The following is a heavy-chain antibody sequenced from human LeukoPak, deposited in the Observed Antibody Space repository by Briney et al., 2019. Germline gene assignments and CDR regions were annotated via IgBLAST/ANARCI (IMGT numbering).Heavy chain of an antibody. CDR3: ASVNSTPYP. Sequence: PSETLSLTCAVCGGSFSGYYWSWIRQPPGKGLEWIGEINHSGSTNYNPSLKSRVTISVDTSKNQFSLKLSSVTAADTAVYYCASVNSTPYPWGQGTLVTVSS. V-gene: IGHV4-34*01. CDR2: INHSGST. D-gene: IGHD2-15*01. J-gene: IGHJ4*02. CDR1: GGSFSGYY.